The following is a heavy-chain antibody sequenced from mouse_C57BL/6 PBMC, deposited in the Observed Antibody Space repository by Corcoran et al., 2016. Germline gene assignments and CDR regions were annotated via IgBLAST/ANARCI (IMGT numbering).Heavy chain of an antibody. Sequence: QIQLVQTGPELKKPGETVKISCKASGYTFTTYGMSWVKQAPGKGLKWMGWINTYSGVPTYADDFKGRFAFSLETSASTAYLQINNRKNEDTATYFCARGAIYYYGSNYWYFDVWGTGTTVTVSS. CDR2: INTYSGVP. J-gene: IGHJ1*03. V-gene: IGHV9-3*01. CDR1: GYTFTTYG. CDR3: ARGAIYYYGSNYWYFDV. D-gene: IGHD1-1*01.